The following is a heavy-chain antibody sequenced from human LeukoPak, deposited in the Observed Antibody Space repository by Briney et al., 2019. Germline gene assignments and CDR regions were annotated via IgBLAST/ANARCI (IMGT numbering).Heavy chain of an antibody. J-gene: IGHJ3*02. CDR3: ASRITGTGDDAFDI. Sequence: GSLRLSCAASGFTFSSYGMHWVRQAPGKGLEWVAVISYDGSNKYYADSVKGRFTISRDNSKNTMYLQMNSLRAEDTAVYYCASRITGTGDDAFDIWGQGTMVTVSS. V-gene: IGHV3-30*03. CDR2: ISYDGSNK. CDR1: GFTFSSYG. D-gene: IGHD1-20*01.